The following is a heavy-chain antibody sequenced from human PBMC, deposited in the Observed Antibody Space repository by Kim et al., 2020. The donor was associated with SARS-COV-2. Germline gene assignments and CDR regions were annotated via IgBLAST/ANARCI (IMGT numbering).Heavy chain of an antibody. Sequence: SETLSLTCTVSGGSISSSSYYWGWIRQPPGKGLEWIGSIYYSGSTYYNPSLKSRVTISVDTSKNQFSLKLSSVTAADTAVYYCAEVAAAAGMGKIDYWGQVTLVTVSS. J-gene: IGHJ4*02. CDR3: AEVAAAAGMGKIDY. D-gene: IGHD6-13*01. CDR2: IYYSGST. CDR1: GGSISSSSYY. V-gene: IGHV4-39*01.